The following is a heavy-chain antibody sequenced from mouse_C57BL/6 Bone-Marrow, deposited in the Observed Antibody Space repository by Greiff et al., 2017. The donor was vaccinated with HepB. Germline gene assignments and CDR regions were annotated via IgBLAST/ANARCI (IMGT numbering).Heavy chain of an antibody. V-gene: IGHV5-4*01. D-gene: IGHD1-1*02. CDR1: GFTFSSYA. CDR3: ARVGVDDY. CDR2: ISDGGSYT. Sequence: EVQWVESGGGLVKPGGSLKLSCAASGFTFSSYAMSWVRQTPEKRLEWVATISDGGSYTYYPDNVKGRFTISRDNAKNNLYLQMSHLKSEDTAMYYCARVGVDDYGGQGTTLTVSS. J-gene: IGHJ2*01.